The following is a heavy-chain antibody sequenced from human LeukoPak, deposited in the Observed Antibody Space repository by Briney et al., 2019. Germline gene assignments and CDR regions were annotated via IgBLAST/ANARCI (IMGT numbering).Heavy chain of an antibody. D-gene: IGHD1/OR15-1a*01. CDR2: IYSGGST. CDR3: ATRDWFDS. CDR1: GFTVSTNF. J-gene: IGHJ5*01. Sequence: GGSLRLSCAASGFTVSTNFMSWVRQAPGKGLEWVSLIYSGGSTYYADSVKGRFTISRDNAKNTLFLQMNSLRADDTAVYYCATRDWFDSWGQGTLVTVSS. V-gene: IGHV3-53*01.